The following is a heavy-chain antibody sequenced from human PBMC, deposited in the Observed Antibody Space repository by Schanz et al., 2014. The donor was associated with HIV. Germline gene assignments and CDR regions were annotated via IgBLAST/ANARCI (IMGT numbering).Heavy chain of an antibody. Sequence: EMKLVESGGGLAQPGGSLTLSCVASGFTFSKYSMNWVRQAPGKGLEWVSYISSGSTTIHYADSVMGRFTISRDNAKNSMYLVMNSLRDEDTAVYYCARDRGYNDHYHYFGMDVWGQGTTVTVSS. CDR2: ISSGSTTI. CDR3: ARDRGYNDHYHYFGMDV. CDR1: GFTFSKYS. D-gene: IGHD3-22*01. V-gene: IGHV3-48*02. J-gene: IGHJ6*02.